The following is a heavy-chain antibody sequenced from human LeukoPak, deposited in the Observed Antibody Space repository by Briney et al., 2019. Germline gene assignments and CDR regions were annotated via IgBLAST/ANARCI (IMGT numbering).Heavy chain of an antibody. J-gene: IGHJ4*02. V-gene: IGHV1-46*01. CDR1: GYTFTSYY. Sequence: ASVKVSCKASGYTFTSYYMFWVRQAPGQGLEWMGIINPSGGSTSYAQKFQGRVTMTRDMSTSTVYMELSSLRSEDTAVYYCAREESNSEGFDYWGQGTLVTVSS. D-gene: IGHD4-23*01. CDR3: AREESNSEGFDY. CDR2: INPSGGST.